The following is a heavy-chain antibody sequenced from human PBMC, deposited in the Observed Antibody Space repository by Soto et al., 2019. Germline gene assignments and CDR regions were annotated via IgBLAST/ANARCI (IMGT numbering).Heavy chain of an antibody. CDR1: GGSIRSCY. CDR3: ARRWGSGFDY. J-gene: IGHJ4*02. V-gene: IGHV4-59*08. D-gene: IGHD3-10*01. CDR2: IYYSGST. Sequence: QVQLQESGPGLVKPSETLSLTCTVSGGSIRSCYWSWIRQPPGKGLEWIGYIYYSGSTNYNPSLKSRVTISVDTSKNQFSLKLSSVTAADTAVYYCARRWGSGFDYWGQGTLVTVSS.